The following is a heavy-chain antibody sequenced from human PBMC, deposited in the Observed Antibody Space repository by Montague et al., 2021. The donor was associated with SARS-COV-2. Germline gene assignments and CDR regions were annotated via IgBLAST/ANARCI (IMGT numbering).Heavy chain of an antibody. D-gene: IGHD6-19*01. J-gene: IGHJ4*02. Sequence: SETLSLTCTVSGSSISSETHYWGWIRQPPGKGLEWIGSIFYSGSTYYISSHKSRVSISVDTSKNQFSLRLRSVTAADTAVYYCASQPIPVTGSGEFDYWGPGTLVTVSS. CDR2: IFYSGST. CDR3: ASQPIPVTGSGEFDY. CDR1: GSSISSETHY. V-gene: IGHV4-39*01.